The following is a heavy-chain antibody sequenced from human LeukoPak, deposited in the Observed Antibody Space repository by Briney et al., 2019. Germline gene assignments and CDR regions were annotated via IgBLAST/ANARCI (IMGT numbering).Heavy chain of an antibody. Sequence: GGSLRLSCAASGFTFSSYAMSWVRQAPGKGLEWVSAISGSGGSTYYADSVKGRFTISRDNSKNTLCLQMNSLRAEDTAVYYCARALKYNSGYDWGGEYWGQGTLVTVSS. D-gene: IGHD5-12*01. CDR1: GFTFSSYA. CDR2: ISGSGGST. V-gene: IGHV3-23*01. J-gene: IGHJ4*02. CDR3: ARALKYNSGYDWGGEY.